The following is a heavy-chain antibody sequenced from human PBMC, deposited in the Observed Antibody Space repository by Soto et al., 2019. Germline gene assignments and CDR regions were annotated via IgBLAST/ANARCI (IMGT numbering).Heavy chain of an antibody. J-gene: IGHJ4*02. V-gene: IGHV3-30-3*01. D-gene: IGHD5-12*01. CDR1: GFPFSSYS. Sequence: GGSLRLSCTASGFPFSSYSMHWVRQAPGKGLEWVAVISYDGSNKYYADSVKGRFTISRDNSKNTLYLQMNSLRAEDTAVYYCASPRVEMATTQPDYWGQGTLVTVSS. CDR2: ISYDGSNK. CDR3: ASPRVEMATTQPDY.